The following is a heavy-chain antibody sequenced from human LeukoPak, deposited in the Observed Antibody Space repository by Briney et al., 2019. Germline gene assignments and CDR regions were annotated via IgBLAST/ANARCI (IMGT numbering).Heavy chain of an antibody. D-gene: IGHD1-26*01. CDR1: GFTFSGYR. CDR2: IKQDGSEK. V-gene: IGHV3-7*01. CDR3: ASGRPFDY. J-gene: IGHJ4*02. Sequence: PGGSLRLSCAASGFTFSGYRMNWVRQAPGKGLEWVAYIKQDGSEKYYVDSVKSRFTISRDNAKNSLYLQMNSLGAEDTAVYYCASGRPFDYWGQGTLVTVSS.